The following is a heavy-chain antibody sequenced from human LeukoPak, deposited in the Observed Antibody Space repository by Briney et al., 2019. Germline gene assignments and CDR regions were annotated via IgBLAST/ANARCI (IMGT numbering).Heavy chain of an antibody. CDR3: ARSSGTYETGRSPGLDAFDI. CDR1: GGTFSSYA. Sequence: ASVKVSCKASGGTFSSYASSWVRQAPGQGLEWMGGIIPIFGTANYAQKFQGRVTITADESTSTAYMELSSLRSEDTAVYYCARSSGTYETGRSPGLDAFDIWGQGTMVTVSS. J-gene: IGHJ3*02. D-gene: IGHD1-26*01. CDR2: IIPIFGTA. V-gene: IGHV1-69*13.